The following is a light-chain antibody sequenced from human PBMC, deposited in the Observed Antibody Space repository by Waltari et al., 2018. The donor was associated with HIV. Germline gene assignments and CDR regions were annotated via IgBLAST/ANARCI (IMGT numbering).Light chain of an antibody. CDR2: ENN. CDR1: SANIGGNP. J-gene: IGLJ2*01. Sequence: QSAPTQSPSASGTPGQRITISCSGSSANIGGNPVNWYQHLPGSAPQLIIYENNKRPSGVPDRFSGSKSGTSASLAISGLQSDDEGDYYCAAWDDSLNGRVFGGGTKVTVL. V-gene: IGLV1-44*01. CDR3: AAWDDSLNGRV.